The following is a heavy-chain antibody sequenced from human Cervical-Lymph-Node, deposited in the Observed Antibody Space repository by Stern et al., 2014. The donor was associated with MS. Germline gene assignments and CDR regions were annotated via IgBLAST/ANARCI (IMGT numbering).Heavy chain of an antibody. D-gene: IGHD5-12*01. Sequence: EVQLEESGAEVKKPGESLKISCEASGYLFDDYWIGWVRQMSGRGLELVAIIFPRDSNTRYSPSVHGPVTISAHKPIRPPSFQRRSRKAADPAMYYCAKSPATPSGYDRFDYWGQGALVTVSS. CDR2: IFPRDSNT. CDR3: AKSPATPSGYDRFDY. J-gene: IGHJ4*02. V-gene: IGHV5-51*04. CDR1: GYLFDDYW.